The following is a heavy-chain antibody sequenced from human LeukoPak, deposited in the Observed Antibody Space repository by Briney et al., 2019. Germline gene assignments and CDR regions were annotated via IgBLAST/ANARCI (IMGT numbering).Heavy chain of an antibody. CDR1: GFKFTNFN. V-gene: IGHV1-18*04. CDR2: ISVHNGNT. J-gene: IGHJ4*02. D-gene: IGHD6-19*01. CDR3: AREVGSGWYYFDS. Sequence: ASVKVSCKASGFKFTNFNFNWVRQAPGQGLEWMGWISVHNGNTNYGQKFQGRVTLTTDTSTNTVYMELRSLRSDDTAIYYCAREVGSGWYYFDSWGQGTLVTVSS.